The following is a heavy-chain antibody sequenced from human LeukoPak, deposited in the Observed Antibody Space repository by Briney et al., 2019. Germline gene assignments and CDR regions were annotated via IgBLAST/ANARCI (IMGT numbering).Heavy chain of an antibody. CDR2: IYHSGST. CDR1: GVSISRGGYS. V-gene: IGHV4-30-4*07. Sequence: PSQTLSLTCAVSGVSISRGGYSWSWIRQPPGKGLEWIGYIYHSGSTNYNPSLKSRLTISVDTSNNQFSLRLSSVTAADTAVYYCARHRRYSSSWYLPNWFDPWGQGTLVTVSS. J-gene: IGHJ5*02. D-gene: IGHD6-13*01. CDR3: ARHRRYSSSWYLPNWFDP.